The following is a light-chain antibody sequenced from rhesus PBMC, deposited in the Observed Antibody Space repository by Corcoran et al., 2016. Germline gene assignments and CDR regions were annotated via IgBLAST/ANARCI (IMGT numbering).Light chain of an antibody. Sequence: DIVMTQTPLSLPVTPGEPASISCRSSQSLLDRDGYTHLHWYLQKPGQSPQLLIYLVSNRASGVPDRFSGSGEGTDFTLKISRVEAEDVGVYYCMQTLQTPYSFGQGTKVEIK. CDR1: QSLLDRDGYTH. V-gene: IGKV2-78*01. J-gene: IGKJ2*01. CDR2: LVS. CDR3: MQTLQTPYS.